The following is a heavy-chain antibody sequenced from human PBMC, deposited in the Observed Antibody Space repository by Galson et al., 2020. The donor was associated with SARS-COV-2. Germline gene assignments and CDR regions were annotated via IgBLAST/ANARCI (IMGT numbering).Heavy chain of an antibody. D-gene: IGHD6-19*01. J-gene: IGHJ5*02. CDR3: ARNPVAGTGGDWFDT. Sequence: GGSLRLSCAASAFTFSDYGMHWVRQAPGKGLEWVAVIWYDESKKYYTDSVKGRFTISRDISKNTLYRQMNSLRAEDTAVYYCARNPVAGTGGDWFDTWGQGTLVTVSS. CDR2: IWYDESKK. V-gene: IGHV3-33*01. CDR1: AFTFSDYG.